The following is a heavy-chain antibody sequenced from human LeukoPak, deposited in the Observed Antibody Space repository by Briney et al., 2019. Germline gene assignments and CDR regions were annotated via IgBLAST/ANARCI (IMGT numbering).Heavy chain of an antibody. J-gene: IGHJ4*02. Sequence: PGGSLRLSCAASGFTFSSYSMNWVRQAPGKGLEWVSSISSSSSYIYYADSVKGRFTISRDNAKNSLYLQMNSLRAEDTAVYYCARVFSVVTHNFDYWGQGTLVTVS. CDR3: ARVFSVVTHNFDY. CDR1: GFTFSSYS. D-gene: IGHD4-23*01. CDR2: ISSSSSYI. V-gene: IGHV3-21*01.